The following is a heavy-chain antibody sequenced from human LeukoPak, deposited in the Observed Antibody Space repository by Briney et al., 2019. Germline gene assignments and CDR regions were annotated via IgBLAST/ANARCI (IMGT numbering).Heavy chain of an antibody. V-gene: IGHV3-7*03. CDR2: IKQDGSEK. CDR1: GFTFSSYW. Sequence: GGSLRLSCAASGFTFSSYWMTWVRQAPGKGLEWVANIKQDGSEKYYVDSVKGRFTISRDNAKNSLYLQMNSLRAEDTALYYCARDGKLELLSDYWGQGTLVTVSS. D-gene: IGHD1-7*01. CDR3: ARDGKLELLSDY. J-gene: IGHJ4*02.